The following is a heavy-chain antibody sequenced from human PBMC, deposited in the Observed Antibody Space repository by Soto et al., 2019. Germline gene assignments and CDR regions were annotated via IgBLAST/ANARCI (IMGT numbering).Heavy chain of an antibody. CDR3: VRNRQYNWNETPTE. D-gene: IGHD1-20*01. V-gene: IGHV1-3*01. CDR1: GYTFTSYA. J-gene: IGHJ4*02. CDR2: INAGNGNT. Sequence: QDQLVQSGAEVKKPGASVKVSCKASGYTFTSYAMHWVRQAPGQRLEWMGWINAGNGNTKYSQKFQGRVTITRDTSASTAYMELSSLRSEDTAVYYCVRNRQYNWNETPTEWGQRTLVTVSS.